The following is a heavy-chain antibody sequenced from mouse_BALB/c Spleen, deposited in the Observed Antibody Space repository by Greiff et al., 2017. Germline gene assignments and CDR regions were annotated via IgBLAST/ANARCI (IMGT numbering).Heavy chain of an antibody. CDR2: IYPGDGDT. CDR1: GYAFSSYW. J-gene: IGHJ3*01. Sequence: QVQLQQPGAELVRPGASVKLSCKASGYAFSSYWMNWVKQRPGQGLEWIGQIYPGDGDTNYNGKFKGKATLTADKSSSTAYMQLSSLTSEDSAVYFCARSDWNRYGKFAYWGQGTLVTVSA. D-gene: IGHD2-14*01. V-gene: IGHV1-80*01. CDR3: ARSDWNRYGKFAY.